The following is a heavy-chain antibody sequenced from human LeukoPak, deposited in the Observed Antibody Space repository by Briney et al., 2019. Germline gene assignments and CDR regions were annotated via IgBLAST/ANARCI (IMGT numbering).Heavy chain of an antibody. CDR3: AKDGVGANTYYYYYGMDV. CDR1: GFTFSSYG. CDR2: ISYDGSNK. Sequence: GGSLRLSCAASGFTFSSYGMHWVRQVPGKGLEWVAVISYDGSNKYYADSVKGRFTISRDNSKNTLYLQMNSLRAEDTAVYYCAKDGVGANTYYYYYGMDVWGQGTTVTVSS. J-gene: IGHJ6*02. D-gene: IGHD1-26*01. V-gene: IGHV3-30*18.